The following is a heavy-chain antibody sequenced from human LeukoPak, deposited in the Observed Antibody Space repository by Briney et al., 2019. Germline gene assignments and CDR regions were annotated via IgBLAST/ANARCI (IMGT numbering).Heavy chain of an antibody. V-gene: IGHV3-74*01. Sequence: GGSLRLSCAASGFTFSTYWMHWVRQAPGKGLVWFSLINSDGSSTNYADSVKGRFTISRDNAKNTLYLQMNSLRAEDTAVYYCAGGYGGYIYWGQGTLVTVSS. CDR2: INSDGSST. CDR3: AGGYGGYIY. CDR1: GFTFSTYW. J-gene: IGHJ4*02. D-gene: IGHD5-12*01.